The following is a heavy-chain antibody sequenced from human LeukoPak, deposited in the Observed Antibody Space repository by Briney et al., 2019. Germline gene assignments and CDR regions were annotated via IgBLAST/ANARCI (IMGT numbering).Heavy chain of an antibody. V-gene: IGHV6-1*01. D-gene: IGHD5-18*01. CDR2: TYYRSTKWYN. J-gene: IGHJ4*02. CDR1: GDSVSSNSAA. Sequence: SQTLSLTCAISGDSVSSNSAAWIWVRQSPSRGLEWLGRTYYRSTKWYNDYAISVKSRITISPDTSKSQFSLQLNSVTPEDTAVYYCARDLSTGTAMVEDQFDYWGQGTLVTVSS. CDR3: ARDLSTGTAMVEDQFDY.